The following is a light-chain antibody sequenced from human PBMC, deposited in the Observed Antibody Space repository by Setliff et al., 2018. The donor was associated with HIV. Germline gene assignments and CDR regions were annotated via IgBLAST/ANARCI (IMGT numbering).Light chain of an antibody. CDR3: CSYAGTSTYI. CDR1: SSDVGAYNF. J-gene: IGLJ1*01. V-gene: IGLV2-11*01. Sequence: QSVLTQPRSVSGPPGQSVTFSCTGSSSDVGAYNFVSWYQQHPGKGPKLIIYDVYKRPSGVPDRFSGSKSGDTASLTISGLQPEDEADYYCCSYAGTSTYIFGTGTKVTV. CDR2: DVY.